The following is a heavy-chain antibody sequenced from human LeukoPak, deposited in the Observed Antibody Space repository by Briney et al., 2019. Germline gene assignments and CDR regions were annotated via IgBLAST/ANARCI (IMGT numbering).Heavy chain of an antibody. J-gene: IGHJ4*02. CDR1: GFSFSNYE. Sequence: GGSLRLSCAASGFSFSNYEMNWVRQAPGRGLEWVANIKLDGTQKNYIQSVRGRFTISRDNARNFLYLQLSSLRAEDTAVYYCTRDFWTDYWGQGTLVTVSS. CDR2: IKLDGTQK. D-gene: IGHD3/OR15-3a*01. CDR3: TRDFWTDY. V-gene: IGHV3-7*01.